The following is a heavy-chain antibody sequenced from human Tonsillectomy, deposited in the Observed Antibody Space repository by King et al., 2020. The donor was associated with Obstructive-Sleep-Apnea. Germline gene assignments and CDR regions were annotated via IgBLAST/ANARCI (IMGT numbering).Heavy chain of an antibody. J-gene: IGHJ6*02. Sequence: VQLVESGGGVVQPGRSLRLSCAASGFTFSSYGMHWVRQAPGKGLEWVAVISYDGSNKYYADSVKGRFTISRDNSKNTLYLQMNSLRAEDTAVYYCAKDPTSVKVVPAAHGMDVWGQGTTVTVSS. CDR2: ISYDGSNK. CDR1: GFTFSSYG. V-gene: IGHV3-30*18. CDR3: AKDPTSVKVVPAAHGMDV. D-gene: IGHD2-2*01.